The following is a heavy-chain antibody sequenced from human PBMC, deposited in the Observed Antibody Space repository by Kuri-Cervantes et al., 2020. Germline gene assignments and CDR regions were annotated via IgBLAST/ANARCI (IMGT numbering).Heavy chain of an antibody. CDR2: IIPIFGTA. CDR3: ARYHTAMVIGFGY. Sequence: SVKVSCKASGGTFSSYAISWVRQAPGQGLEWMGGIIPIFGTANYAQKFQGRVTITTDESTSTAYMELSSLRSDDTAVYYCARYHTAMVIGFGYWGQGTLVTVSS. CDR1: GGTFSSYA. J-gene: IGHJ4*02. D-gene: IGHD5-18*01. V-gene: IGHV1-69*05.